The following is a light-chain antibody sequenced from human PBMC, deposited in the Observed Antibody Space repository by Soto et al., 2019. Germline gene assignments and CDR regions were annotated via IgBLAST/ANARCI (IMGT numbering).Light chain of an antibody. V-gene: IGKV3-11*01. CDR3: LQRSIGFT. Sequence: IVLTQSPASLSLSPWESATLSCRASQSVSSYLAWYQQKPGQAPRLLIYDASSRATGIPDRFSGSGSGTDFTLTISRLEPDDFAVYHCLQRSIGFTFGPGTKVDIK. J-gene: IGKJ3*01. CDR2: DAS. CDR1: QSVSSY.